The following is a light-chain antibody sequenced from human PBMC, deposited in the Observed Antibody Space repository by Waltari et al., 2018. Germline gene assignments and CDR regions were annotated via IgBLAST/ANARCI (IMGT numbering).Light chain of an antibody. Sequence: EIVLTQSPGTLSLSPGETATLSCRASQTVTRSYLTWYQHKPGQAPRPLIYAASSRASGVPDRFSGSGSGTEFTLTISRLEPEDFAVYYCQQYGNSGSFGPGTTVDI. CDR2: AAS. J-gene: IGKJ3*01. CDR3: QQYGNSGS. CDR1: QTVTRSY. V-gene: IGKV3-20*01.